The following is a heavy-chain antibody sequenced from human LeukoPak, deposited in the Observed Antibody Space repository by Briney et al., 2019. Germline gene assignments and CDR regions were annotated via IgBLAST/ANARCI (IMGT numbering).Heavy chain of an antibody. V-gene: IGHV3-15*01. D-gene: IGHD4-4*01. J-gene: IGHJ6*02. Sequence: GGSLRLSCAASGFTFSNAWMSWVRQAPGKGLEWVGRIKSKTDGGTTDYAAPVKGRFTISRDDSKNTLYLQMNSLKTEDTAVYYCTTDQSVTTSFDYYYYGMDVWGQGTTVTVSS. CDR1: GFTFSNAW. CDR3: TTDQSVTTSFDYYYYGMDV. CDR2: IKSKTDGGTT.